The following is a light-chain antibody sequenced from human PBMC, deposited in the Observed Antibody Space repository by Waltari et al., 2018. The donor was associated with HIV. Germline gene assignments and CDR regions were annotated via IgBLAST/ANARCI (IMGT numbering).Light chain of an antibody. CDR2: AAY. CDR3: QQYGDSLT. V-gene: IGKV3-20*01. J-gene: IGKJ2*01. Sequence: DIVLPQSPGTLALSPGERATLSCRASQTVSSSYLAWYQQKPGQAPRLLIYAAYSRASGVPDRFSGGGSGTDFTLTISSLEPEDFAVYYCQQYGDSLTFGQGTKVEIK. CDR1: QTVSSSY.